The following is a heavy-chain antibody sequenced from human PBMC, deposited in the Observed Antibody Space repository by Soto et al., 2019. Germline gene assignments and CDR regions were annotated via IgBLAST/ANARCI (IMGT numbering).Heavy chain of an antibody. CDR3: ASTVDS. CDR2: ISYDGSNK. CDR1: GFTFSSYA. J-gene: IGHJ3*02. V-gene: IGHV3-30-3*01. Sequence: QVQLVESGGGVVQPGRSLRLSCAASGFTFSSYAMHWVRQAPGKGLEWVAVISYDGSNKYYADSVKGRFTISRDNSKNTLYLKMNSLRAADTAVYYCASTVDSWGQGTMVTVSS.